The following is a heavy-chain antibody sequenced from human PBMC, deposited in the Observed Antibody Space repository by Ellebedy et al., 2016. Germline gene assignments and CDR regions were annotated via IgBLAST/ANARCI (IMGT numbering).Heavy chain of an antibody. V-gene: IGHV1-8*01. D-gene: IGHD2-2*01. J-gene: IGHJ6*03. CDR1: GYTFTSYD. Sequence: ASVKVSXXASGYTFTSYDINWVRQATGQGLEWMGWMNPNSANTGYAQKFQGRVTMTRDTSTNTAYMELSSLRSEDTAVYYCARAQRYCGISSCFRPPYYYYMDVWGEGTTVTVFS. CDR3: ARAQRYCGISSCFRPPYYYYMDV. CDR2: MNPNSANT.